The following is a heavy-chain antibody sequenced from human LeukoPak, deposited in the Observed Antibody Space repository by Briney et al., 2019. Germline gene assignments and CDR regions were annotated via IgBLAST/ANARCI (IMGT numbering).Heavy chain of an antibody. D-gene: IGHD2-21*02. Sequence: GGSLRLSCAASGFTFSSYGMNWVRQAPGKGLEWVAVIWFDGSKKYYADSVEGRITISRDDSKNTLYLQMNSLRAEDTAVYYCARDGCGGDCYLADYWGQGTLVTVSS. J-gene: IGHJ4*02. CDR1: GFTFSSYG. CDR3: ARDGCGGDCYLADY. CDR2: IWFDGSKK. V-gene: IGHV3-33*08.